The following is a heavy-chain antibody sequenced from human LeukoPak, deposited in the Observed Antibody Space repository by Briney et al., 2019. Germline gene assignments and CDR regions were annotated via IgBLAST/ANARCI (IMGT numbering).Heavy chain of an antibody. V-gene: IGHV1-8*03. CDR2: MNPNSGHA. J-gene: IGHJ4*02. Sequence: ASVKVSCKASGYTFTTFDINWVRQATGQGLEWMGWMNPNSGHAGYAQKFQGRVTITRNTSISTAYTELSSLRSDDTAVYYCARANSIWDYWGQGTRVTVSS. CDR1: GYTFTTFD. CDR3: ARANSIWDY. D-gene: IGHD3-3*01.